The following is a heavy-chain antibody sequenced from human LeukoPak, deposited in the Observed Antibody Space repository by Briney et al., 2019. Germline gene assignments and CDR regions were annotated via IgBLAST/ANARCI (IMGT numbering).Heavy chain of an antibody. CDR2: IYTSGST. Sequence: SETLSLTCTVSGGSISSYYWSWIRQPAGKGLEWIGRIYTSGSTNYNPSLKSRVTMSVDTSKNQFSLKLSSVTAADTAVYYCARDRHVAARSSGWFDPWGQGALVTVSS. CDR3: ARDRHVAARSSGWFDP. J-gene: IGHJ5*02. D-gene: IGHD6-6*01. CDR1: GGSISSYY. V-gene: IGHV4-4*07.